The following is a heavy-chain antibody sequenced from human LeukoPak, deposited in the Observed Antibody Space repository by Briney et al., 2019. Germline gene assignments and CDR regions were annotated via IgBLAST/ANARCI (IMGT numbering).Heavy chain of an antibody. CDR2: ISSSSSTI. J-gene: IGHJ4*02. CDR1: GFALSSYS. Sequence: PGGSLRLSCAASGFALSSYSMNWVRQAPGKGLEWVSYISSSSSTIYYADSVKGRFTISRDNAKNSLYLQMNSLRAEDTAVYYCARAVGMRQVAGTFGYWGQGTLVTVSS. CDR3: ARAVGMRQVAGTFGY. V-gene: IGHV3-48*04. D-gene: IGHD6-19*01.